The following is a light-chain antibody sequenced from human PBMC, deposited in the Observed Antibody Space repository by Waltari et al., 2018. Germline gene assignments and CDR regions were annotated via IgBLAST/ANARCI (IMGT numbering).Light chain of an antibody. CDR3: QQYNNWPPEWT. V-gene: IGKV3-15*01. Sequence: EIVMTQSPATLSLSPGERATLSCRARQSVSSNLAWYQQKPGQAPRLLIYGASTRATGIPARFSGSGSGTEFTLTISSLQSEDFAVYYCQQYNNWPPEWTFGQGTKVEIK. CDR2: GAS. J-gene: IGKJ1*01. CDR1: QSVSSN.